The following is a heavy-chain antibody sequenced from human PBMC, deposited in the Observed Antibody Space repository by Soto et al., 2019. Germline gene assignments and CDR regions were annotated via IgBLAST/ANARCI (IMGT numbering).Heavy chain of an antibody. Sequence: QVQLVQSGAEVKKPGASVKVSCKASGYTFTSYDINWVRQATGQGLAWMGWMNPNSGNTGYAQKFQGRVTMTRNTSISTAYMELSSLRSEDTAVYYCARGRRPRIQLWYSFDYWGQGTLVTVSS. J-gene: IGHJ4*02. CDR3: ARGRRPRIQLWYSFDY. V-gene: IGHV1-8*01. D-gene: IGHD5-18*01. CDR1: GYTFTSYD. CDR2: MNPNSGNT.